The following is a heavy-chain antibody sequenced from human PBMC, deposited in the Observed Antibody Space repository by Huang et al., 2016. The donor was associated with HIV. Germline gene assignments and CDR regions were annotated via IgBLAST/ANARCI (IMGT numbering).Heavy chain of an antibody. CDR1: TFTFGAYW. CDR2: IKQDESEK. Sequence: VESGGRSVQPGGSIKLSCVGSTFTFGAYWMSWVRQPPGKGLEWVAKIKQDESEKYYVDAVKGRFNSSRDNARKVLFLEMDDLRVEDTAIYFCATKTAGMDIWGQGTTVTVSS. CDR3: ATKTAGMDI. D-gene: IGHD1-7*01. V-gene: IGHV3-7*01. J-gene: IGHJ6*02.